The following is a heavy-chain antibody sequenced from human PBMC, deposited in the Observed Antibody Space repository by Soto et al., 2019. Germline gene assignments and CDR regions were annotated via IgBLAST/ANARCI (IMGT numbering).Heavy chain of an antibody. D-gene: IGHD2-8*01. J-gene: IGHJ6*02. V-gene: IGHV3-74*01. CDR3: TKDKQWYGMDV. Sequence: GGSLRLSCAASGFTFSSYWMHWVRQAPGKGLVWVSRINSDGSSTSYADSVKGRFTISRDNSKNTLYLQMNSLRAEDTALYYCTKDKQWYGMDVWGQGTTVTVSS. CDR1: GFTFSSYW. CDR2: INSDGSST.